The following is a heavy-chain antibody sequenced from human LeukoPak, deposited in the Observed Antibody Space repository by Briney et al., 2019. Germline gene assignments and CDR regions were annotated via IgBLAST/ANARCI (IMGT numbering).Heavy chain of an antibody. D-gene: IGHD6-19*01. Sequence: GGSLRLSCAASGFTFSSYSMNWVRKAPGKGLEWVSSISSSSSYIYYADPVKGRFTISRDNAKNSLYLQRNSLRAEDTAGDYCAREFHWIAVARFDYGGQGTLVTVSS. V-gene: IGHV3-21*01. CDR1: GFTFSSYS. CDR2: ISSSSSYI. J-gene: IGHJ4*02. CDR3: AREFHWIAVARFDY.